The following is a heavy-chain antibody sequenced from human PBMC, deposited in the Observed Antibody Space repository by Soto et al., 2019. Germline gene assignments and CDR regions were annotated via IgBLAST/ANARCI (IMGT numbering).Heavy chain of an antibody. CDR3: TTVVIPGTLTMDFAS. CDR2: IYYDGST. J-gene: IGHJ5*01. V-gene: IGHV4-39*01. CDR1: GDSITSINNY. D-gene: IGHD2-21*01. Sequence: SETLSLTCTVSGDSITSINNYWGWIRQPPGMGLEWIANIYYDGSTFYNPSLKSRVAMSIDTSKNQFSLNLTSVTATDTAVYYCTTVVIPGTLTMDFASGGQGLSVTVSS.